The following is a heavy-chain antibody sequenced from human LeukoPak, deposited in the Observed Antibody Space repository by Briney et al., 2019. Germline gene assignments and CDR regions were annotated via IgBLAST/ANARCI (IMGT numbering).Heavy chain of an antibody. CDR1: GFTFSHYG. D-gene: IGHD2-15*01. CDR2: IRYDGSNK. Sequence: GGSLRLSCAASGFTFSHYGMHWVRQAPGKGLEWVAFIRYDGSNKSYADSVKGRFTISRDNSKNTLYLQMNSLRAEDTAVYYCARERINCRGDCYDYWGQGTLVTVSS. V-gene: IGHV3-30*02. CDR3: ARERINCRGDCYDY. J-gene: IGHJ4*02.